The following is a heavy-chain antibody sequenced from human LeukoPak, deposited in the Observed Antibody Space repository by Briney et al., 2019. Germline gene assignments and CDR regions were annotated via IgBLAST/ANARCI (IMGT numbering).Heavy chain of an antibody. D-gene: IGHD3-22*01. V-gene: IGHV3-23*01. CDR3: AKTTVVIITTSFFYFDY. CDR2: LSGSGATT. Sequence: GGSLRLSCAASGFNFNTNAMSWVRQAPGKGLEWVSVLSGSGATTYYADSVKGRFTISRDNSKNTLYLQMNSLRAEDTAVYNCAKTTVVIITTSFFYFDYWGQGTLVTVSS. CDR1: GFNFNTNA. J-gene: IGHJ4*02.